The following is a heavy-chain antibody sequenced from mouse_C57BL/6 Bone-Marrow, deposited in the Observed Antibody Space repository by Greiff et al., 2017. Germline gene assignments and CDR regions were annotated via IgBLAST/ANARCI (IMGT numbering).Heavy chain of an antibody. CDR3: ARSWGLAITTVDD. D-gene: IGHD1-1*01. CDR2: INPNNGGT. Sequence: VQLQQSGPELVKPGASVKISCKASGYTFTDYYMNWVKQSHGKSLEWIGDINPNNGGTSYNQKFKGKATLTVDKSSSTAYMELRSLTSEDSAVYYCARSWGLAITTVDDWGQGTTLTVSS. CDR1: GYTFTDYY. V-gene: IGHV1-26*01. J-gene: IGHJ2*01.